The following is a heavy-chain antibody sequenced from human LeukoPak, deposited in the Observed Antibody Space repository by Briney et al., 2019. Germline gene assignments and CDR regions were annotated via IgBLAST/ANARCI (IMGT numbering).Heavy chain of an antibody. CDR1: GYTFTGHY. D-gene: IGHD1-1*01. CDR3: ARDNYLNGRNVPDY. V-gene: IGHV1-2*02. J-gene: IGHJ4*02. Sequence: GASVKVSCKASGYTFTGHYMHWVRQAPGQGLEWMGWINPNTGGTNYAQKFQGRATMTRDTSISTAYMELSTLRSDDTAVYFCARDNYLNGRNVPDYWGKGTLV. CDR2: INPNTGGT.